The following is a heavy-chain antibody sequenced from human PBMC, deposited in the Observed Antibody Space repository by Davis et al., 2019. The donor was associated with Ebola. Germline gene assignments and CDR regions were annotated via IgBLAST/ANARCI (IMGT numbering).Heavy chain of an antibody. V-gene: IGHV3-74*01. D-gene: IGHD5/OR15-5a*01. CDR2: LKTGGSYT. J-gene: IGHJ4*02. CDR3: ARQHDPSTPAPDF. CDR1: GLTFSSYW. Sequence: HTGGSLTLSCPVSGLTFSSYWMHCVRQAPGKGLVWVSRLKTGGSYTNYEDSVKGRFAIFSDKAKNTLYLQMNSLSAEDTAVYYCARQHDPSTPAPDFWGQGTLVTVSS.